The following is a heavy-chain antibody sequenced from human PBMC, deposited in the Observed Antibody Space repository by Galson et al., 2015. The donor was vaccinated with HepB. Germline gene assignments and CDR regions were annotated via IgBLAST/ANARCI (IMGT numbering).Heavy chain of an antibody. CDR2: LNSGGDT. Sequence: SLRLSCAASGFRFSDYVMAWVRQAPGKGLEWVSHLNSGGDTEYVDSVKGRFIISRDNSRNTLYLHMNSLGAEDTAVHYCARWRARQSEFDYWGQGTQVTVSS. J-gene: IGHJ4*02. CDR1: GFRFSDYV. V-gene: IGHV3-23*01. D-gene: IGHD2-15*01. CDR3: ARWRARQSEFDY.